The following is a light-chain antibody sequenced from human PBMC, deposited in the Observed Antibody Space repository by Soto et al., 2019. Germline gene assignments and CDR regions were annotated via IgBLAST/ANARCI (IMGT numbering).Light chain of an antibody. Sequence: EIVLTQSPGTLSLSPGERATHTCRASQSVSSSYLAWYQQKPGQAPRLLIYGASSRATGIPDRFSGSGSGTDFTLTISKLEPEDFAVYYCQQYGSSPGTFGQGTKVEIK. J-gene: IGKJ1*01. CDR1: QSVSSSY. CDR3: QQYGSSPGT. CDR2: GAS. V-gene: IGKV3-20*01.